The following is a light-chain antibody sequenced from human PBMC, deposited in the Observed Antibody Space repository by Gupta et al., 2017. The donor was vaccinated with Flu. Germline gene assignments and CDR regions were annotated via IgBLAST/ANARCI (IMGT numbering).Light chain of an antibody. CDR2: GAS. J-gene: IGKJ2*01. Sequence: APLSLSPGERATLSCRASQSVSSSYLAWYQQKPGQAPRLLIYGASSRATGIPDRFSGSGSGTDFTLTISRLEPEDFAVYYCQQYGSSPRAFGQGTKLEIK. CDR3: QQYGSSPRA. V-gene: IGKV3-20*01. CDR1: QSVSSSY.